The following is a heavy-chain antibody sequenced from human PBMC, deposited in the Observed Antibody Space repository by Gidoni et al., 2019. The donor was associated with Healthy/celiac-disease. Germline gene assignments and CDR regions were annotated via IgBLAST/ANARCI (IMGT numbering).Heavy chain of an antibody. D-gene: IGHD4-17*01. J-gene: IGHJ4*02. Sequence: EVQLLESGGGLVQPGGSLRLSCSASGFTFSTFAMNWVRQAPGKGLEWVSSISGSGDSTYYEDSVKGRFTISRDNSKNTLYLQMNSLRAEDTAVYYCAKAWYGELSLFDYWGQGTLVTVSS. CDR3: AKAWYGELSLFDY. V-gene: IGHV3-23*01. CDR1: GFTFSTFA. CDR2: ISGSGDST.